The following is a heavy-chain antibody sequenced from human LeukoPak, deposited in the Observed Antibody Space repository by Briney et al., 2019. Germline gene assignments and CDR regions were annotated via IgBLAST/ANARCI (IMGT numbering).Heavy chain of an antibody. D-gene: IGHD3-3*01. V-gene: IGHV3-21*01. Sequence: GGSLRLSCAVSGFTVTNDYMNWVRQAPGKGLEWVSSISSSSSYIYYADSVKGRFTISRDNAKNSLYLQMNSPRAEDTAVYYCARVANYDFWSGYSSNDYWGQGTLVTVSS. CDR2: ISSSSSYI. CDR1: GFTVTNDY. J-gene: IGHJ4*02. CDR3: ARVANYDFWSGYSSNDY.